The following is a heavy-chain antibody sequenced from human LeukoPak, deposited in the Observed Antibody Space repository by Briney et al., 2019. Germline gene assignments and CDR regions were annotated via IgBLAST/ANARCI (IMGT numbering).Heavy chain of an antibody. CDR1: GYTFTGYY. D-gene: IGHD3-22*01. CDR2: INPNSGGT. CDR3: ARSYYERSGLDY. V-gene: IGHV1-2*02. Sequence: ASVKVSCKASGYTFTGYYMHWVRQAPGQGLEWMGWINPNSGGTNYAQKFQGRVTMTRDTSISTAYMELSRLRSDDTAVYYCARSYYERSGLDYWGRGTLVTVSS. J-gene: IGHJ4*02.